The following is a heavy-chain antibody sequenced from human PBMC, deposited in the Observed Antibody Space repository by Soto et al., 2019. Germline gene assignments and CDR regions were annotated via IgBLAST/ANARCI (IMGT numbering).Heavy chain of an antibody. D-gene: IGHD6-13*01. V-gene: IGHV3-30-3*01. CDR1: GFTFSSYA. J-gene: IGHJ6*02. Sequence: QVQLVESGGGVVQPGRSLRLSCAASGFTFSSYAMHWVRQAPGKGLERVTIISYDGSNKYYADFVKGRFTISRDNSKNTLYLQMNSLGTEDTAVYYCATGPAAGIDYYAMDVWGQRTTVTVSS. CDR3: ATGPAAGIDYYAMDV. CDR2: ISYDGSNK.